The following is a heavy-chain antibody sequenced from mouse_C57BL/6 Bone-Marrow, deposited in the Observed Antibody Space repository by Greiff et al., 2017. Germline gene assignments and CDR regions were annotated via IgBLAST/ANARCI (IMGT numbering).Heavy chain of an antibody. CDR1: GYTFTSYW. Sequence: QVHVKQPGAELVKAGASVKLSCKASGYTFTSYWMHWVKQRPGQGLEWIGMIHPNSGSTNYNEKFKSKATLTVDKSSSTAYMQLSSLTSEDSAVYYCSPTVVEGDYWGQGTTLTVSS. J-gene: IGHJ2*01. CDR3: SPTVVEGDY. V-gene: IGHV1-64*01. D-gene: IGHD1-1*01. CDR2: IHPNSGST.